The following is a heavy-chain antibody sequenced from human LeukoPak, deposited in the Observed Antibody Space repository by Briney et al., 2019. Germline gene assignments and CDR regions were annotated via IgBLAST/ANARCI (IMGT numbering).Heavy chain of an antibody. CDR1: GFTFSSYA. V-gene: IGHV3-30*18. Sequence: PGGSLRLSCAASGFTFSSYAMSWVRQAPGKGLEWVAVISYDGSNKYYADSVKGRFTISRDNSKNTLYLQMNSLRAEDTAVYYCAKDSAAAGISSDYWGQGTLVTVSS. J-gene: IGHJ4*02. D-gene: IGHD6-13*01. CDR2: ISYDGSNK. CDR3: AKDSAAAGISSDY.